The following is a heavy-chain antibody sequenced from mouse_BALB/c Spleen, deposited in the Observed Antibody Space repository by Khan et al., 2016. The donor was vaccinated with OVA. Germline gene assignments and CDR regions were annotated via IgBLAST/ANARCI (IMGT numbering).Heavy chain of an antibody. CDR1: GYSITSGYS. J-gene: IGHJ1*01. CDR2: IHYSGTT. V-gene: IGHV3-1*02. D-gene: IGHD1-1*01. Sequence: EVQLVETGPDLVKPSQSLSLTCTVTGYSITSGYSWHWIRQFPGNKLEWMGYIHYSGTTNYNPSLKSRISITRDTSKNQFFLQLNSVTTEDTATYYGARSATTGVAYLYLDVWGAGTTVTVSS. CDR3: ARSATTGVAYLYLDV.